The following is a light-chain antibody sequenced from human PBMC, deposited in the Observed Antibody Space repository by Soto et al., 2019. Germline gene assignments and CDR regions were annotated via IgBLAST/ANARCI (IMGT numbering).Light chain of an antibody. CDR1: QSVSSN. V-gene: IGKV3-15*01. CDR3: QQYNIWPPIT. J-gene: IGKJ5*01. Sequence: EIVMTQSPATLSVSPGERATLSCRASQSVSSNVVWYQQKPGQAPRLLIYGAYTRAAGVPARFSGSGSGTEFTLTITSLQSEDIALYYCQQYNIWPPITFGQGTRLEIK. CDR2: GAY.